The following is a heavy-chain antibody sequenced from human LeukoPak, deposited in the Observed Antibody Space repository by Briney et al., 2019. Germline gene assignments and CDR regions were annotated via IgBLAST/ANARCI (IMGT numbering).Heavy chain of an antibody. J-gene: IGHJ4*02. CDR2: IWYDGSNK. V-gene: IGHV3-33*01. Sequence: PGRSLRLSCAASGFTFSSYGMHWVRQAPGKGLEWVAVIWYDGSNKYYADSVKGRFTISRDNAKNSLYLQMNSLRAEDTAVYYCARDPSDGYKDYWGQGTLVTVSS. D-gene: IGHD5-24*01. CDR3: ARDPSDGYKDY. CDR1: GFTFSSYG.